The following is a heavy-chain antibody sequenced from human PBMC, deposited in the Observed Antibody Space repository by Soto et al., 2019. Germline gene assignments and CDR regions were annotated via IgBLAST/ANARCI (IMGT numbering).Heavy chain of an antibody. CDR2: IIPIFGTA. D-gene: IGHD3-3*01. Sequence: QVQLVQSGAEVKKPGSSVKVSCKASGGTFSSYAISWVRQAPGQGLEWMGGIIPIFGTANYAQKFQGRVTITADESTSTAYMELSSLRSEDTAVYYCARDWGSITTEAYYYYGMVVWGQGTTVTVSS. J-gene: IGHJ6*02. V-gene: IGHV1-69*01. CDR1: GGTFSSYA. CDR3: ARDWGSITTEAYYYYGMVV.